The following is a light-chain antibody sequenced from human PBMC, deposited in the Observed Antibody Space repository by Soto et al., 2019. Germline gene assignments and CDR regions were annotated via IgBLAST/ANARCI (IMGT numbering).Light chain of an antibody. CDR2: DVS. CDR1: SSGVGNYNR. V-gene: IGLV2-18*02. CDR3: SSYTSSSTYV. J-gene: IGLJ1*01. Sequence: QSALTQPPSVSGSPGQSVAISCTGTSSGVGNYNRVSWYQQPPGTAPKLMIYDVSNRPSGVPDRFSGSKSGNTASLTISGLQADDEADYYCSSYTSSSTYVFGTGTKVTVL.